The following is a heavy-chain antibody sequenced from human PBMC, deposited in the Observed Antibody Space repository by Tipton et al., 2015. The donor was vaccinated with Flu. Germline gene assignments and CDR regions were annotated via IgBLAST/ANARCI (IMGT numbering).Heavy chain of an antibody. CDR3: ARRDYSSYVSDPKNWFDP. J-gene: IGHJ5*02. CDR2: IHYSGSP. D-gene: IGHD4-11*01. Sequence: GLVKPSETLSLTCAVYGGSFSDHYWTWIRQPPGKGLEWIGNIHYSGSPHYNPSLKSRVTITVDTSKNQFSLRLTSMTAADTALYYCARRDYSSYVSDPKNWFDPWGQGTLVTVSS. CDR1: GGSFSDHY. V-gene: IGHV4-34*01.